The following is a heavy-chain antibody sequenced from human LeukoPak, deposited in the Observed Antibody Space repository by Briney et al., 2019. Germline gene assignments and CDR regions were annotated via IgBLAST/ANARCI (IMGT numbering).Heavy chain of an antibody. CDR3: ARASYDSSGYYLDYYYGMDV. CDR2: IYPGDSDA. D-gene: IGHD3-22*01. V-gene: IGHV5-51*01. CDR1: GYSFTSYW. J-gene: IGHJ6*02. Sequence: GESPKISCKGSGYSFTSYWIGWVRQMPGKGLEWMGIIYPGDSDARYSPSFQGQVTISADKSISTAYLQWSSLKASDTAMYYCARASYDSSGYYLDYYYGMDVWGQGTTVTVSS.